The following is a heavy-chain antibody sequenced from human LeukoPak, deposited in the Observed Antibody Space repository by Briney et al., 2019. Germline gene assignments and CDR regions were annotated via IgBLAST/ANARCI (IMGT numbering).Heavy chain of an antibody. J-gene: IGHJ4*02. CDR2: ISSSSSYI. Sequence: PGGPLRLSCAASGFTFSSYSMNWVRQAPGKGLEWVSSISSSSSYIYYTDSVKGRFTISRDNAKNSLYLQMNSLRAEDTAVYYCARDLYAGTKTCFDYWGQGTLVTVSS. V-gene: IGHV3-21*01. D-gene: IGHD1-1*01. CDR1: GFTFSSYS. CDR3: ARDLYAGTKTCFDY.